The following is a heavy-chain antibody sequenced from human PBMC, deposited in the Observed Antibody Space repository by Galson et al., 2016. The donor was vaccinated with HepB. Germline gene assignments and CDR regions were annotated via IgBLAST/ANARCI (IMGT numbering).Heavy chain of an antibody. CDR3: ARNQPVTANYYSLDV. Sequence: ETLSLTCAVYGGSFSDYYWTWIRQPPGKGLMWIGEIHHSATAHYDPSLKSRVTMSVDTSKNQFSLRLSSVTAADTGVYYCARNQPVTANYYSLDVWGQGTTVTVSS. V-gene: IGHV4-34*01. CDR1: GGSFSDYY. D-gene: IGHD2-2*01. CDR2: IHHSATA. J-gene: IGHJ6*02.